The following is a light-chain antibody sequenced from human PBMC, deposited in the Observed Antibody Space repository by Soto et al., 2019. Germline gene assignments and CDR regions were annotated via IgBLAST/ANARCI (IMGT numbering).Light chain of an antibody. CDR1: QIVSSY. Sequence: LTQSPSTLSSSVGDRVTITCRASQIVSSYLAWYQQKPGQAPRLLIYDASNRATGIPARFSGSGSGTDFTLTISSLEPEDFAVYYCQQYNNWPLITFGQGTRLEI. CDR3: QQYNNWPLIT. V-gene: IGKV3-11*01. CDR2: DAS. J-gene: IGKJ5*01.